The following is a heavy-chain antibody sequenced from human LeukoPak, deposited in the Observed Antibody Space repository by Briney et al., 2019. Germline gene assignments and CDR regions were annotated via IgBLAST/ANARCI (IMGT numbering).Heavy chain of an antibody. Sequence: PSETLSLTCTVSGGSISSYYWSWIRQPPGKGLEWIGYIYYSGSTNYNPSLKSRVTISVNTSKNQFSLKLSSVTAADTAVYYCARSSQQLVYYWGQGTLVTVSS. V-gene: IGHV4-59*01. CDR2: IYYSGST. CDR1: GGSISSYY. CDR3: ARSSQQLVYY. D-gene: IGHD6-13*01. J-gene: IGHJ4*02.